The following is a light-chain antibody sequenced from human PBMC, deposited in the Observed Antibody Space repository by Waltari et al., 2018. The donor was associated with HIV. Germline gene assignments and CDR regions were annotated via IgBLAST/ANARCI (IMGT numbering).Light chain of an antibody. Sequence: QSVLTQSPSVSEAPGQSVTISCSGSDSNIGSHAVTWYQQFPGKPPRLLVYNVDLILSGVSDRLSASKSGTSASLAINDLQSEHESHYYCAAWDDGLNGVIFGGGTKVTVL. J-gene: IGLJ2*01. CDR3: AAWDDGLNGVI. CDR2: NVD. CDR1: DSNIGSHA. V-gene: IGLV1-36*01.